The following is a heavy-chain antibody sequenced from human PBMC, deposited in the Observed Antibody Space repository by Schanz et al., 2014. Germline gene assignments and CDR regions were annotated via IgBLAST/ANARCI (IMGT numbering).Heavy chain of an antibody. CDR2: IYSGIGA. D-gene: IGHD1-1*01. CDR3: ARGTDWNLHY. J-gene: IGHJ4*02. Sequence: VQLVESGGGLVKPGGSLRLSCAVSGFTVSSNHMSWVRQAPGKGLEWVSVIYSGIGAYYADSVKGRFTVSRDSGQNSLYLQMNSLRAGDTAVYYCARGTDWNLHYWGQGALVTVSS. CDR1: GFTVSSNH. V-gene: IGHV3-66*01.